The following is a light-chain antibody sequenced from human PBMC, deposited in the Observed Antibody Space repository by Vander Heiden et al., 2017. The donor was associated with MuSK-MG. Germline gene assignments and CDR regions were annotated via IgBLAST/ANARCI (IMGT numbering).Light chain of an antibody. J-gene: IGKJ3*01. CDR3: QQYDNLPLT. CDR2: DAS. V-gene: IGKV1-33*01. Sequence: DIQLAHSPSSLSASVGDRVTITCQASQDISNYLNWYQQKPGKAPKLLIYDASNLETGVPSRFSGSGSGIDFTLTISSLQPEDIATYYCQQYDNLPLTFGPGTKVDIK. CDR1: QDISNY.